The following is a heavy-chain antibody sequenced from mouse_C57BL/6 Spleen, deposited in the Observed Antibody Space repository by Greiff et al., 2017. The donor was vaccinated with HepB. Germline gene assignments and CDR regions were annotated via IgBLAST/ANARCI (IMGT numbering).Heavy chain of an antibody. CDR1: GYTFTSYW. Sequence: QVQLQQPGAELVMPGASVKLSCKASGYTFTSYWMHWVKQRPGQGLEWIGEIDPSDSYTNYNQKFKGKSTLTVDKSSSTAYMQLSSLTSEDSAVYYCAIQAYYSNYEFAYWGQGTLVTVSA. J-gene: IGHJ3*01. V-gene: IGHV1-69*01. D-gene: IGHD2-5*01. CDR2: IDPSDSYT. CDR3: AIQAYYSNYEFAY.